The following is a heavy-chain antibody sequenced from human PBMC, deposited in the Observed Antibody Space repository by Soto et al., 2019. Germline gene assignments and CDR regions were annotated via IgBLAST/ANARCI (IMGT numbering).Heavy chain of an antibody. J-gene: IGHJ6*03. CDR3: ARCCPPYYDFWSGYHPVGCRRFDSSLMDV. CDR1: GGSISSGGYY. Sequence: QVQLQESGPGLVKPSQTLSLTCTVSGGSISSGGYYWSWIRQHPGKGLEWIGYIYYSGSTYYNPSLKSRVTISVDTSKNQFSLKLSSVTAADTAVYYCARCCPPYYDFWSGYHPVGCRRFDSSLMDVWGKGTTVTVSS. CDR2: IYYSGST. V-gene: IGHV4-31*03. D-gene: IGHD3-3*01.